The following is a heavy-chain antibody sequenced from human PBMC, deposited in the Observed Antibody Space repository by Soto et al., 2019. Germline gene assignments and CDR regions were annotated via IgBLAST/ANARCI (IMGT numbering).Heavy chain of an antibody. V-gene: IGHV1-8*01. CDR1: GYTFTSYD. J-gene: IGHJ5*02. D-gene: IGHD3-3*01. Sequence: ASVKVSCKASGYTFTSYDINWVRQATGQGLEWMGWMNPNSGNTGYAQKFQGRVTMTRNTSISTAYMELSSLRSEDTAVYYCAASPYDFWSGYGLFDPWGQGTLVTVSS. CDR3: AASPYDFWSGYGLFDP. CDR2: MNPNSGNT.